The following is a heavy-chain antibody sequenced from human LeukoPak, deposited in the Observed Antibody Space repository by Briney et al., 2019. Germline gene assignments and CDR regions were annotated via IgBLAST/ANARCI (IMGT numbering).Heavy chain of an antibody. D-gene: IGHD6-13*01. CDR1: GYTFTSYG. V-gene: IGHV1-18*01. J-gene: IGHJ3*02. CDR3: ARDRISSRHDAFDI. Sequence: GASVKVSCKASGYTFTSYGISWVRQAPGQGLEWMGWISSYNGNLNYAQNLHGRVTMTTDTSTNTAYMELRSLRSDDTAVYYCARDRISSRHDAFDIWGQGTMVTVSS. CDR2: ISSYNGNL.